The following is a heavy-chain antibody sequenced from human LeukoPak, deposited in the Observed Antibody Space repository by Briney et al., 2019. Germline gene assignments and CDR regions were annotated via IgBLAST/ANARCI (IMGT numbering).Heavy chain of an antibody. CDR3: ARHYYDSSGYYYVPNNWFDP. CDR2: IIPIFGTA. CDR1: GGTFISYA. D-gene: IGHD3-22*01. J-gene: IGHJ5*02. V-gene: IGHV1-69*06. Sequence: SVKVSCKASGGTFISYAISWVRQAPGQGLEWMGGIIPIFGTANYAQKFQGRVTITADNSTSTAYMELTRLRSEDTAVYYCARHYYDSSGYYYVPNNWFDPWGQGTLVTVSS.